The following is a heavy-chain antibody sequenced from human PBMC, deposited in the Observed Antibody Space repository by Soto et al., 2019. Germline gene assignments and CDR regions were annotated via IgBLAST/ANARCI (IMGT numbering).Heavy chain of an antibody. Sequence: QVQLVESGGGVVQPGRSLRLSCAASGFTFSSYGMHWVRQAPGKGLEWVAGISYDGSNKYHADSVKGRFSVSRDNSRNTLNWQMRSLRCEGTAVYYGAKQPKSGYDPSAFFDYWGQGILVTVTS. CDR2: ISYDGSNK. CDR1: GFTFSSYG. CDR3: AKQPKSGYDPSAFFDY. D-gene: IGHD5-12*01. J-gene: IGHJ4*02. V-gene: IGHV3-30*18.